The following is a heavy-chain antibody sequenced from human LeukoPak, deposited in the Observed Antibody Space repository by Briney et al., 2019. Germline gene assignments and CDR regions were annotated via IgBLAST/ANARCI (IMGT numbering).Heavy chain of an antibody. J-gene: IGHJ4*02. Sequence: SVKVSCKASGDTFSSYAISWVRQAPGQGLEWMGGIIPIFGTANYAQKFQGRVTITTDESTSTAYMELSSLRSEDTAVYYCASQPYYYDSSGYSRAEDYWGQGTLVTVSS. CDR2: IIPIFGTA. CDR3: ASQPYYYDSSGYSRAEDY. D-gene: IGHD3-22*01. V-gene: IGHV1-69*05. CDR1: GDTFSSYA.